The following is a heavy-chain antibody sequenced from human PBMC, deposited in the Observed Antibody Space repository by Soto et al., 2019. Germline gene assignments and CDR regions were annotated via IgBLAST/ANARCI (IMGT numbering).Heavy chain of an antibody. CDR1: GVNFRSYG. V-gene: IGHV3-23*01. D-gene: IGHD2-15*01. CDR2: ISGSGGST. J-gene: IGHJ5*02. Sequence: GGSQRLSSTASGVNFRSYGMSWVRQAPGKGLEWVSAISGSGGSTYYADSVKGRFTISRDNSKNTLYLQMNSLRAEDTAVYYCAKAVVNWFDPWGQGTLVTVS. CDR3: AKAVVNWFDP.